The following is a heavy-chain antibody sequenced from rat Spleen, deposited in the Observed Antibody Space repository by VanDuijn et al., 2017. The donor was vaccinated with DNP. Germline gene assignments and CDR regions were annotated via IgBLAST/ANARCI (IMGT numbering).Heavy chain of an antibody. J-gene: IGHJ2*01. CDR1: GYTFSDYY. CDR3: ASWAPIAPISTANY. D-gene: IGHD1-2*01. V-gene: IGHV5-22*01. CDR2: IGSDDYAP. Sequence: EVQLVESGGGLVQPGRSLKLSCAASGYTFSDYYMAWVRQAPTKGLEWVAYIGSDDYAPYYGDSVKGRFTLSRHNAENTVFLQMSSLRSEDTATYYCASWAPIAPISTANYWGQGVMVTVSS.